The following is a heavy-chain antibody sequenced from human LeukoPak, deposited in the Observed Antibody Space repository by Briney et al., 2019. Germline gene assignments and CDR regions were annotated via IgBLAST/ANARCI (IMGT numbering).Heavy chain of an antibody. Sequence: ASVKVSCKASGYTFTSYGISWVRQAPGQVLELMGWISAYNGNTNYAQKLQGRVTMTTDTSTSTAYMELRSLRSDDTAVYYCARSSSWYDWFDPWGQGTLVTVSS. CDR2: ISAYNGNT. CDR1: GYTFTSYG. CDR3: ARSSSWYDWFDP. D-gene: IGHD6-13*01. V-gene: IGHV1-18*01. J-gene: IGHJ5*02.